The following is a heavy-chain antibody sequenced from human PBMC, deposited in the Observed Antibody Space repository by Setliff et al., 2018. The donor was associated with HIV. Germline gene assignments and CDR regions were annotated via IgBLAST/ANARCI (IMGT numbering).Heavy chain of an antibody. V-gene: IGHV4-61*05. Sequence: PSETLSLTCTVSGGSISSSSYYWSWIRQPPGKGLEWVGSIYYTGNTNYNPSLKSRVTVSVDTSKTQYSLKMISVTAADTAMYYCAISIVGVTSEMYWAQGTLVTVSS. CDR1: GGSISSSSYY. D-gene: IGHD2-21*02. J-gene: IGHJ4*02. CDR2: IYYTGNT. CDR3: AISIVGVTSEMY.